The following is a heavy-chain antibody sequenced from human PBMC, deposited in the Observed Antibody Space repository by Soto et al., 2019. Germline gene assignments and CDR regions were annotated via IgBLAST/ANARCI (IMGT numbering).Heavy chain of an antibody. Sequence: ASVKVSCKASGYTFTSYGISWVRQAPGQGLEWMGWISAYNGNTNYAQKLQGRVTMTTDTPTSTAYMELRSLRSDDTAVYYCARKAYDSSGYWHYYFDYWGQGTLVTVSS. CDR3: ARKAYDSSGYWHYYFDY. J-gene: IGHJ4*02. CDR1: GYTFTSYG. V-gene: IGHV1-18*01. D-gene: IGHD3-22*01. CDR2: ISAYNGNT.